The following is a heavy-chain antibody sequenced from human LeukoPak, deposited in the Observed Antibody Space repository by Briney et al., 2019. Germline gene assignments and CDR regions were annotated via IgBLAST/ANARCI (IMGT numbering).Heavy chain of an antibody. D-gene: IGHD2-21*02. V-gene: IGHV5-51*01. CDR3: ARALGVTKTVLFDI. J-gene: IGHJ3*02. Sequence: GESLKISRKGSGYRFTTYWIGWVRQMPGKGLEWMGIIYPGDSDTRYSPSFQGQVTISADKSISTAYLQWSSLKASDTAMYYCARALGVTKTVLFDIWGQGTMVTVSS. CDR2: IYPGDSDT. CDR1: GYRFTTYW.